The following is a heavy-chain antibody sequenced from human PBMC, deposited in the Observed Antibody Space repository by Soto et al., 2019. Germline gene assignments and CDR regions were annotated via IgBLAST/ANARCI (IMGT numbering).Heavy chain of an antibody. CDR2: IYYSGKN. CDR3: ARLLMVRGVLCGMDV. V-gene: IGHV4-39*01. D-gene: IGHD3-10*01. J-gene: IGHJ6*02. CDR1: GESISSATHY. Sequence: QLQLQESGPGLVKPSETLSLTCSVSGESISSATHYWGWIRQPPGKGLEWIASIYYSGKNYYNASLKSRATNSLDRSKNQVSLGLNSVTAADTAIYYCARLLMVRGVLCGMDVWGPGTTVTVSS.